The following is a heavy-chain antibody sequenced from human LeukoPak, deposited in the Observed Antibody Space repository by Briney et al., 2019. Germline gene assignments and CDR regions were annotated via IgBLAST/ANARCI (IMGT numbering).Heavy chain of an antibody. CDR3: ARVVLPVAMSSCLDY. J-gene: IGHJ4*02. CDR1: GYKLTNNS. D-gene: IGHD2-2*01. V-gene: IGHV5-51*01. CDR2: SYPDDSDT. Sequence: GESLKISCKISGYKLTNNSIGWGRQIPGKGLERMGISYPDDSDTRYSPSFQGQVTISADKSINTAHPQCSTPMAADTATYYFARVVLPVAMSSCLDYWGQGTLVTVSS.